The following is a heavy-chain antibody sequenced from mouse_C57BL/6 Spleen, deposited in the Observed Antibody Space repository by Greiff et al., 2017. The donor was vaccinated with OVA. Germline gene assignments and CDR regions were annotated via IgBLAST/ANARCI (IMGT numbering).Heavy chain of an antibody. CDR2: IDPNSGGT. Sequence: QVQLQQPGAELVKPGASVKLSCKASGYTFTSYWMNWVKQRPGRGLEWIGRIDPNSGGTKYNEKFKSKATLTVDKPSSTAYMQLSSLTSEDSSVYYCARSDYYSSNGDDFYYWGQGTTLTVSS. CDR3: ARSDYYSSNGDDFYY. D-gene: IGHD1-1*01. V-gene: IGHV1-72*01. CDR1: GYTFTSYW. J-gene: IGHJ2*01.